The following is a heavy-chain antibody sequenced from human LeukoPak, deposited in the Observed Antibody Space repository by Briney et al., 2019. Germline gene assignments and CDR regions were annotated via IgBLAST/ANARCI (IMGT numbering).Heavy chain of an antibody. CDR3: ARALSSGWYHFDY. CDR2: INPSGGST. Sequence: GASVKVSCKASGYTFTSYYIHWVRQAPGQGLEWMGIINPSGGSTNYAQKFQGRVTMTRDMSTSTVYMELSSLRFEDTAVYYCARALSSGWYHFDYWGQGTLVTVSS. J-gene: IGHJ4*02. D-gene: IGHD6-19*01. V-gene: IGHV1-46*01. CDR1: GYTFTSYY.